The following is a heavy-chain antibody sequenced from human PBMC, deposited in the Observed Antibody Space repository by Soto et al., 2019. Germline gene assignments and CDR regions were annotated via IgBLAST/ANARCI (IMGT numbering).Heavy chain of an antibody. D-gene: IGHD3-16*02. J-gene: IGHJ4*02. CDR3: AKVPSQYIWGSYLRYYDY. CDR1: GFPFSNYA. CDR2: ISANTDYA. Sequence: VQILESGGGLVQPGGSLRLSCAASGFPFSNYAMTWVRQAPGKGLEWVSAISANTDYAYYADSVKDRFTISRDNYKNTLYLQMDSLRAEDTAVYYCAKVPSQYIWGSYLRYYDYWGQGTMVTVSS. V-gene: IGHV3-23*01.